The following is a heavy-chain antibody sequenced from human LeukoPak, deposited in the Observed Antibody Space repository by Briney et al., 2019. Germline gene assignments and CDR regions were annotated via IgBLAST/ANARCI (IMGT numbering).Heavy chain of an antibody. J-gene: IGHJ4*02. V-gene: IGHV3-53*04. CDR3: ASGPYSSSWNYFDY. CDR2: IYSGGST. Sequence: GGSLRLSCAASGFTVSSNYMSWVRQTPGKGLEWVSVIYSGGSTYYADSVKGRFTISRHNSKNTLYLQMNSLRAEDTAVYYCASGPYSSSWNYFDYWGQGTLVTVSS. CDR1: GFTVSSNY. D-gene: IGHD6-13*01.